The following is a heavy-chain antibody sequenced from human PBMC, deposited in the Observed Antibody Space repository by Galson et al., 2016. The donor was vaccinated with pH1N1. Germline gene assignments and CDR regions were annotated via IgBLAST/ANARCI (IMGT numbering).Heavy chain of an antibody. D-gene: IGHD2-2*01. CDR3: VREDIVVGEGWHHGMDA. Sequence: LSLTCSVSGVSISRHYWSWIRQPAGKGLEWIGRLYKSGSTKYNSSLKSRVTMSGDKSKNQFSLKLTSVTAADTAVYYCVREDIVVGEGWHHGMDAWGQGITVTVSS. V-gene: IGHV4-4*07. J-gene: IGHJ6*02. CDR1: GVSISRHY. CDR2: LYKSGST.